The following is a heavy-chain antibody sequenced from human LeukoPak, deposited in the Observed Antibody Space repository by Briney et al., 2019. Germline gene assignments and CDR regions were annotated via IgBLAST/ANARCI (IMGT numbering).Heavy chain of an antibody. CDR2: ISAYNGNT. V-gene: IGHV1-18*01. Sequence: ASVKVSCKASGYTLTSYSISWVRQAPGQGLEWMGWISAYNGNTDLAQKLQGRVTMTTDTSTSTAYMELSSLRSEDTAVYYCARETSVTQNDAFDIWGQGTMVTVSS. CDR3: ARETSVTQNDAFDI. D-gene: IGHD4-17*01. J-gene: IGHJ3*02. CDR1: GYTLTSYS.